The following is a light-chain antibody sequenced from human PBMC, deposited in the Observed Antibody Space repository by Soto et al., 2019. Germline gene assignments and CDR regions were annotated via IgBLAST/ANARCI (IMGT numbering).Light chain of an antibody. J-gene: IGKJ3*01. CDR2: AAS. V-gene: IGKV1-27*01. CDR1: QDISNY. CDR3: QKYNSAPPEA. Sequence: DIQMTQSPSSLSASVGDRVTITCRASQDISNYLAWWQQKPGKVPKLLIYAASTLLSGVPSRFSSSGSGTDFTLTISSLQPEDIATYYCQKYNSAPPEAFGPGTKVGIK.